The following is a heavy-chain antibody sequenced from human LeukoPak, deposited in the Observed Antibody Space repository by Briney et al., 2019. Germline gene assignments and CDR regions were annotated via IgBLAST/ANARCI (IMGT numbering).Heavy chain of an antibody. D-gene: IGHD2-15*01. CDR2: VNCNSGGT. CDR3: ARGYCSGGSCYHFES. V-gene: IGHV1-2*04. J-gene: IGHJ4*02. Sequence: GASVKVSCKTSGYRFSDYYMHWVRQAPGQGLEWMGWVNCNSGGTHYAQKFEGWVTMTRDTSISTAYMELSRLKYDDTAIYYCARGYCSGGSCYHFESWGQGTQVTVFS. CDR1: GYRFSDYY.